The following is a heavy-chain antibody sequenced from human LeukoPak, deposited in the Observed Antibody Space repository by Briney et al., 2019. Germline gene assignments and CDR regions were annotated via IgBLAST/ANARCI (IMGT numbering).Heavy chain of an antibody. V-gene: IGHV3-30-3*01. Sequence: GRSLRLSCAASGFTFGSYAMHWVRQAPGKGLEWVAVISYDGSNKYYADSVKGRFTISRDNSKNTLYLQMNSLRAEDTAVYYCARSPDILTGYPFDYWGQGTLVTVSS. D-gene: IGHD3-9*01. J-gene: IGHJ4*02. CDR2: ISYDGSNK. CDR3: ARSPDILTGYPFDY. CDR1: GFTFGSYA.